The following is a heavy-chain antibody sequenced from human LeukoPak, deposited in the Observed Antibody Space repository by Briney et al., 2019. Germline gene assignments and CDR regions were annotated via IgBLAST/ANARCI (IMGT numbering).Heavy chain of an antibody. CDR3: ASLKRGYSYGYYFDY. V-gene: IGHV4-34*01. CDR1: GGSFSGYY. Sequence: SETLSLTCAVYGGSFSGYYWSWIRQPPGKGLEWIGEINHSGSTNYNPSLKGRVTISVDTSKNQFSLKLSSVTAADTAVYYCASLKRGYSYGYYFDYWGQGTLVTVSS. J-gene: IGHJ4*02. D-gene: IGHD5-18*01. CDR2: INHSGST.